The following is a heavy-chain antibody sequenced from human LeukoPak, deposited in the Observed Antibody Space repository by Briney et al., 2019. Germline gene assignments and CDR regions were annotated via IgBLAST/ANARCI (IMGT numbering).Heavy chain of an antibody. CDR1: GFTFRNYG. CDR2: ISDDGSRK. CDR3: AKDRSTTWSFDN. V-gene: IGHV3-30*18. Sequence: GVSLRLSCAASGFTFRNYGMYWVRQAPGTGLEWVTFISDDGSRKYYVDSVKGRFTISRDNSKNTLYLQMNSLRVEDTAVYYCAKDRSTTWSFDNWGQGTLVSVSS. D-gene: IGHD6-13*01. J-gene: IGHJ4*02.